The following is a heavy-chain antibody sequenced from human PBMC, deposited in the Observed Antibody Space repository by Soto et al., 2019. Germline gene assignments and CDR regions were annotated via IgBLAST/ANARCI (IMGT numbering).Heavy chain of an antibody. CDR2: ISYDGSNK. CDR3: ATAGYYDSSGYPPGP. CDR1: GFTFSSYG. V-gene: IGHV3-30*03. J-gene: IGHJ5*02. D-gene: IGHD3-22*01. Sequence: PGGSLRLSCAASGFTFSSYGMHWVRQAPGKGLEWVAVISYDGSNKYYADSVKGRFTISRDNSKNTLYLQMNSLRAEDTAVYYCATAGYYDSSGYPPGPWGQGT.